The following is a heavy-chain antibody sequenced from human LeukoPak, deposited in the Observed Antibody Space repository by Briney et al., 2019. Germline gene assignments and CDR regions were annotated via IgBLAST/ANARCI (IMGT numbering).Heavy chain of an antibody. V-gene: IGHV4-59*01. CDR3: ARQVYSSSWSYYFEY. Sequence: PSETLSLTCAVSGGSISSYYWSWIRQPPGRGLEWIGSIHYSGSTSYNSSLKSRVTMSIDTSKNQFSLKLSSVTPADTPVYYCARQVYSSSWSYYFEYWGQGILVTVSS. D-gene: IGHD6-13*01. CDR1: GGSISSYY. CDR2: IHYSGST. J-gene: IGHJ4*02.